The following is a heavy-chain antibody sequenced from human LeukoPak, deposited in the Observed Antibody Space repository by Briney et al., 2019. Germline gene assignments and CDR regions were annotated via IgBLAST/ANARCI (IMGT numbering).Heavy chain of an antibody. CDR3: ARETLYCSSTSCYYFDY. CDR2: IYYSGST. Sequence: PSETLSLTCTVPGGSISSGGYYWSWLRQHPGKGLEWIGYIYYSGSTYYNPSLKSRVTISVDTSKNQFSLKLSSVTAADTAVYYCARETLYCSSTSCYYFDYWGQGTLVTVSS. J-gene: IGHJ4*02. CDR1: GGSISSGGYY. D-gene: IGHD2-2*01. V-gene: IGHV4-31*03.